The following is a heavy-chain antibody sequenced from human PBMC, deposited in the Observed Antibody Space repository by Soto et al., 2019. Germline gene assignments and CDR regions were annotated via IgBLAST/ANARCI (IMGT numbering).Heavy chain of an antibody. D-gene: IGHD3-9*01. CDR3: ARSRFILTGYDY. V-gene: IGHV4-59*12. CDR1: GDSISSYY. Sequence: SXTLSLTCTVSGDSISSYYCTWILQPPGKGLEWIAFIYYGGSINYNPSLKSRVAISVDTSKNQFSLNLSSLTAADTAVYYCARSRFILTGYDYWGQGTLVTVSS. J-gene: IGHJ4*02. CDR2: IYYGGSI.